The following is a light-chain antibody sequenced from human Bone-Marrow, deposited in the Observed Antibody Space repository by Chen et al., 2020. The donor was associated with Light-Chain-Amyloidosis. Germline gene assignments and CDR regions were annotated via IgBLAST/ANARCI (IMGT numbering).Light chain of an antibody. CDR2: RDT. Sequence: SYELTQPPSVAVPPGQTARINSSVDDLPTKYAYWYQQKPGQAPVLVIHRDTERPSGISERFPGSSSGTTATLTISGVQAEDEADYHCQSADSSGTYEVIFGGGTKLTVL. V-gene: IGLV3-25*03. CDR1: DLPTKY. J-gene: IGLJ2*01. CDR3: QSADSSGTYEVI.